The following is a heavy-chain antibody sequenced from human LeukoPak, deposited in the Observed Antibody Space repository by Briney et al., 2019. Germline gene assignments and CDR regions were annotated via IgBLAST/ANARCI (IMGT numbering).Heavy chain of an antibody. V-gene: IGHV3-23*01. J-gene: IGHJ4*02. CDR1: GFTFNTYA. D-gene: IGHD4/OR15-4a*01. Sequence: PGGSLRLSCAASGFTFNTYAMSWVRQAPGKGLKWVPAISGSGGSTDYADSVKGRFTISRDNSKNTLYLQMNSLRAEDTAVYYCAKGRANNAVYWGQGTLVTVSS. CDR2: ISGSGGST. CDR3: AKGRANNAVY.